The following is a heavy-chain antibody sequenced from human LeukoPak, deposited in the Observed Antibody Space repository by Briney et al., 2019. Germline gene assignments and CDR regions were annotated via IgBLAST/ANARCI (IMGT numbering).Heavy chain of an antibody. D-gene: IGHD1-26*01. J-gene: IGHJ4*02. V-gene: IGHV1-46*01. Sequence: ASVKVSCKASGYTFIDYYIHWVREVPGQGLEWMGQINPDGGNTRYAQKFQGRVILTTDRSTSTGYMEIKSLRSEDTAFYYCARALVNPTLDFWGQGFLVTVSS. CDR2: INPDGGNT. CDR3: ARALVNPTLDF. CDR1: GYTFIDYY.